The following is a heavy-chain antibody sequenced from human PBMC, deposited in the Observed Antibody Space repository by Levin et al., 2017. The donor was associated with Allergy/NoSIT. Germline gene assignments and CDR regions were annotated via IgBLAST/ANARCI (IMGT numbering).Heavy chain of an antibody. J-gene: IGHJ6*02. V-gene: IGHV3-7*01. CDR1: GFTFSSYW. CDR2: IKQDGSEK. D-gene: IGHD6-13*01. CDR3: AREEWSSSWPYYYYYGMDG. Sequence: GGSLRLSCAASGFTFSSYWMSWVRQAPGKGLEWVANIKQDGSEKYYVDSVKGRFTISRDNAKNSLYLQMNSLRAEDTAVYYCAREEWSSSWPYYYYYGMDGWGQGTTVTVSS.